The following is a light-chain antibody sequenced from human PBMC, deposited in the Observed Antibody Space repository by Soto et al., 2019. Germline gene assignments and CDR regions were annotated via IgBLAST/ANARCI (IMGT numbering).Light chain of an antibody. V-gene: IGKV2-30*01. CDR2: RVS. J-gene: IGKJ5*01. CDR3: MQGSHWPRT. Sequence: DVVMTQSPLSLPVTLGQPASISCRSSQSLVYSDGNTYLNWFQQRPGQSPRRLIYRVSNRDSGVPDRVSGSGSGTDFTLKISRVEADDVGVYYCMQGSHWPRTFGQGTRLEIK. CDR1: QSLVYSDGNTY.